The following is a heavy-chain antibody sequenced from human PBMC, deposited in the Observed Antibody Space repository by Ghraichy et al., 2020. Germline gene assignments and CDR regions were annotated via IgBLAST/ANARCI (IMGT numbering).Heavy chain of an antibody. Sequence: GGSLRLSCAASGFTFSSYWMSWVRQVPGKGLELLANIKEDGSEKYYVDSVKGRFTISRDNAKNSLYLQMNSLRVEDTAVYYCARDVRVAGDYWGRGTLVTVSS. D-gene: IGHD2-15*01. V-gene: IGHV3-7*03. CDR2: IKEDGSEK. CDR3: ARDVRVAGDY. J-gene: IGHJ4*02. CDR1: GFTFSSYW.